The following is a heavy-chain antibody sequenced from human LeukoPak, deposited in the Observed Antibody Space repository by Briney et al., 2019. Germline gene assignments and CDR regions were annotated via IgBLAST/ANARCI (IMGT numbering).Heavy chain of an antibody. J-gene: IGHJ4*02. CDR3: AKGSGDYFFDY. CDR2: MNPNSGNA. D-gene: IGHD1-26*01. CDR1: GYNFNNHG. Sequence: ASVKVSCKASGYNFNNHGINWVRQATGQGLEWLGRMNPNSGNAAYAQKLQGRVTMTCDSSTNTAYLEVIALRSDDTAVYYCAKGSGDYFFDYWGQGTLVTVSS. V-gene: IGHV1-8*01.